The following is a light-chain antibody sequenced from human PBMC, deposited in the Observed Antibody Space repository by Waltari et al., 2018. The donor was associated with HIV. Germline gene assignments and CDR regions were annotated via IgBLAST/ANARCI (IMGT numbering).Light chain of an antibody. Sequence: DIQMTQSPSSLSASVGDGVTITCRASQSISRYLNWYQQKPAKAPKLLIHSTSSLQRGVPSRFSGSGSGTEFTLTISGLQFEDSATYYCQQSYTSPHTFGQGTNVEIK. V-gene: IGKV1-39*01. CDR2: STS. J-gene: IGKJ2*01. CDR1: QSISRY. CDR3: QQSYTSPHT.